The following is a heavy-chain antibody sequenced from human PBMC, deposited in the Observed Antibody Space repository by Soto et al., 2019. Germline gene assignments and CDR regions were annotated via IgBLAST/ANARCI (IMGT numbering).Heavy chain of an antibody. CDR2: IYIDNT. CDR3: ARDRDWNLDY. V-gene: IGHV1-18*01. J-gene: IGHJ4*02. CDR1: GGTFSSYA. D-gene: IGHD1-1*01. Sequence: GASVKVSCKASGGTFSSYAISWVRQAPGQGLEWMGWIYIDNTKYAQKFQGRVTMTTDTSTSTVYMELRSLRSDDTAVYYCARDRDWNLDYWGQGTLVTVSS.